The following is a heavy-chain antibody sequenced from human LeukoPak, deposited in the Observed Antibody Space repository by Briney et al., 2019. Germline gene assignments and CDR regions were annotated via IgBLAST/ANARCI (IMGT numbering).Heavy chain of an antibody. CDR2: IYYSGST. V-gene: IGHV4-59*01. D-gene: IGHD6-13*01. Sequence: SETLSLTCAVYGGSFSSYYWSWIRQPPGKGLEWIGYIYYSGSTNYNPSLKSRVTISVDTSKNQFSLKLSSVTAADTAVYYCARFIRGYSSSWYFDYWGQGTLVTVSS. CDR1: GGSFSSYY. J-gene: IGHJ4*02. CDR3: ARFIRGYSSSWYFDY.